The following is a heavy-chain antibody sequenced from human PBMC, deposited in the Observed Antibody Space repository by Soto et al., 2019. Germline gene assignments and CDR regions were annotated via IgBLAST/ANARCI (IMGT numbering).Heavy chain of an antibody. CDR2: ISYDGSNK. V-gene: IGHV3-30*18. CDR3: EKDLVTFYYYYGMDV. CDR1: GFTFSSYG. D-gene: IGHD5-18*01. J-gene: IGHJ6*02. Sequence: GGSLRLSCAASGFTFSSYGMHWVRQAPGKGLEWVAVISYDGSNKYYADSVKGRFTISRDNSKNTLYLQMNSLRAEDTAVYYCEKDLVTFYYYYGMDVWGRGPTVTVSS.